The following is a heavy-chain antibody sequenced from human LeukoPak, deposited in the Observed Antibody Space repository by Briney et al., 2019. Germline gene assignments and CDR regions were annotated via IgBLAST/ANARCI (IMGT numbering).Heavy chain of an antibody. CDR3: ATGSGTYTPDY. D-gene: IGHD3-10*01. CDR1: GYTFTGQY. CDR2: INPNSDGA. Sequence: GSLKVSCKASGYTFTGQYLHWVRQAPGQGLEWMGWINPNSDGANYAQKFQGRVTLTRDTSISTAYMELSRLRSDDAAVYYCATGSGTYTPDYWGQGTLVTVSS. J-gene: IGHJ4*02. V-gene: IGHV1-2*02.